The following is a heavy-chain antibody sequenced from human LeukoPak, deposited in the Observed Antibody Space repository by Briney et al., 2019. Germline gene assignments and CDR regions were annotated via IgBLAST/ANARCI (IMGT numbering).Heavy chain of an antibody. J-gene: IGHJ6*03. V-gene: IGHV3-7*01. CDR2: IKHDGTEK. Sequence: GGSLRLSCAASGFSFSGYWMMWVRRPPGKGLEWVANIKHDGTEKYYADSAKGRFSPSRDNARNSLYLQMNSLRVEDTAVYYCARENFLGSYYYMEIWGKGTTVTVSS. CDR3: ARENFLGSYYYMEI. CDR1: GFSFSGYW. D-gene: IGHD1-26*01.